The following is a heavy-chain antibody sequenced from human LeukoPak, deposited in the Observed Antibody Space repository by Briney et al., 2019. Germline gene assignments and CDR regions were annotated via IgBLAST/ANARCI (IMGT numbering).Heavy chain of an antibody. CDR1: GFTFSSYG. J-gene: IGHJ5*02. D-gene: IGHD2-8*01. CDR3: AKETGLRFDP. CDR2: IWYDGSNK. Sequence: GGSLRLSCAASGFTFSSYGMHWVRQAPGKGLEWVAVIWYDGSNKYYADSVKGRFTISRDNSKSTLYLQMNSLRAEDTAVDYCAKETGLRFDPRGQGTLVTVSS. V-gene: IGHV3-33*06.